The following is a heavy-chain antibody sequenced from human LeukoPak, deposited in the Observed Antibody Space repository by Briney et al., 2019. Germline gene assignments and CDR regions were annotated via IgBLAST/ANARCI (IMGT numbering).Heavy chain of an antibody. D-gene: IGHD1-26*01. Sequence: ASVKLSCTASVYTFTSYDINCGPQPTGRGLEWMGWMNPKSGNTGYAQTFQGRVTMTRDTSISTAYMELGSLSSEDPAVYYCARVTGSIDYWGQGTLVTVSS. J-gene: IGHJ4*02. CDR2: MNPKSGNT. V-gene: IGHV1-8*01. CDR3: ARVTGSIDY. CDR1: VYTFTSYD.